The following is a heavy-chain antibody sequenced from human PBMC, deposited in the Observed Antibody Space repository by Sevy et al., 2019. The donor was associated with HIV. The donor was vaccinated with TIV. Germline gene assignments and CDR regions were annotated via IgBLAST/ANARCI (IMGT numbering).Heavy chain of an antibody. Sequence: GGSLRLSCAASGFTFDDYAMHWVGQAPGKGLEWVSGISWNSGSIGYADSVKGRFTISRDNAKNSLYLQMNSLRAEDTALYYCAKDLYSSGWYGYYYYYGMDVWGQGTTVTVSS. CDR2: ISWNSGSI. V-gene: IGHV3-9*01. J-gene: IGHJ6*02. CDR1: GFTFDDYA. CDR3: AKDLYSSGWYGYYYYYGMDV. D-gene: IGHD6-19*01.